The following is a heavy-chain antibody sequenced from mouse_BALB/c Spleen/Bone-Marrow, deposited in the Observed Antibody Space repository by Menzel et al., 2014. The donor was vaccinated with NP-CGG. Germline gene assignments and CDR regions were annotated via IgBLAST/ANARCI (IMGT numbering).Heavy chain of an antibody. CDR3: TRYYGYYAMDY. V-gene: IGHV1S22*01. CDR1: GYTFTSYW. J-gene: IGHJ4*01. CDR2: IYPGSGST. D-gene: IGHD1-2*01. Sequence: LQQSGSELVRPGASVKLSCKASGYTFTSYWMHWVKQRPGQGLEWIGNIYPGSGSTNYDEKFKNKATLTVDTSSSTAYMQLSSLTSEDSAVYYCTRYYGYYAMDYWGQGTSGTVSS.